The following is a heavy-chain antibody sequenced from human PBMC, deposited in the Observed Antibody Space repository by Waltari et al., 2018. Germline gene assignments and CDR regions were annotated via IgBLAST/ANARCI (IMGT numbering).Heavy chain of an antibody. CDR2: ISGSGETS. Sequence: EVHLLESGGGLVQPGGSLRLSCAASGFTFSSYAMSWVRQAPGKGLEWVSGISGSGETSYYADSVKGRFTISRDHSNNTVYLQMNALRAEDTAVYYCAKDPLYKFSPQGWLDPWGQGTLVTVSS. CDR3: AKDPLYKFSPQGWLDP. D-gene: IGHD1-20*01. V-gene: IGHV3-23*01. J-gene: IGHJ5*02. CDR1: GFTFSSYA.